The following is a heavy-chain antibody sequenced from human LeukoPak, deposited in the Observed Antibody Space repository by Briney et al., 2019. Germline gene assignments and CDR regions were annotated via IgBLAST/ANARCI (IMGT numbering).Heavy chain of an antibody. D-gene: IGHD1-26*01. CDR3: SRYSGTYRDY. J-gene: IGHJ4*02. CDR2: ISSSSTYI. Sequence: GWSLRLSCAASGFTFSSYNMNWVRQAPGKGLEWVSSISSSSTYIFYADSVKGRLTISRDNAKNSLYLQMNSLRAEDTAMYYCSRYSGTYRDYWGQGTLVSVSS. CDR1: GFTFSSYN. V-gene: IGHV3-21*01.